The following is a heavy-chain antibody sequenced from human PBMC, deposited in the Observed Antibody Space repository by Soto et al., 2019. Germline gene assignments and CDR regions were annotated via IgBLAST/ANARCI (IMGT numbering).Heavy chain of an antibody. D-gene: IGHD6-25*01. V-gene: IGHV1-46*01. CDR1: GYTLTSYY. J-gene: IGHJ5*02. CDR3: ARYRPSSGIAARDWNWFDP. CDR2: INPSGGST. Sequence: GASVKVSCTESGYTLTSYYMHWVRQATRQGLEWMGIINPSGGSTSYAQKFQGRVTMTRDTSTSTVYMELSSLRSEDTAVYYCARYRPSSGIAARDWNWFDPWGQGTLVTVSS.